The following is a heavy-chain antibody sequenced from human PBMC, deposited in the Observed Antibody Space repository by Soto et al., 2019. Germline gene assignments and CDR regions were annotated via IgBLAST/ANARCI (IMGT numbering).Heavy chain of an antibody. V-gene: IGHV3-66*01. CDR2: IYSGGST. J-gene: IGHJ4*02. CDR3: ARARIVGATDY. CDR1: GFTVSSNY. D-gene: IGHD1-26*01. Sequence: GGSLRLSCAASGFTVSSNYMSWVRQAPGKGLEWVSVIYSGGSTYYADSVKGRFTISRDNSKNTLYLQMNSLRAEDTAVYYCARARIVGATDYWGQGTLVTVSS.